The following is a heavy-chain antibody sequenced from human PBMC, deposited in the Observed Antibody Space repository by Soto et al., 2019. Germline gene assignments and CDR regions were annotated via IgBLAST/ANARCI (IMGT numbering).Heavy chain of an antibody. CDR2: IYSGGST. D-gene: IGHD3-22*01. CDR1: GFTVSSNY. V-gene: IGHV3-53*01. CDR3: ARDGPAYYYDSTAP. Sequence: GGSLRLSCAASGFTVSSNYMSWVRQAPGKGLEWVPVIYSGGSTYYADSVKGRFTISRDNSKNTLYLQMNSLRAEDTAVYYCARDGPAYYYDSTAPWGQGTLVTVSS. J-gene: IGHJ5*02.